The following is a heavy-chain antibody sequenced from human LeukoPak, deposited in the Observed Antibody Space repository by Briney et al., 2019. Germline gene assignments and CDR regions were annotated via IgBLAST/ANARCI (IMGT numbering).Heavy chain of an antibody. Sequence: GESLKISCKGSGYTFTTYWIGWVRQMPGKGLEWMGIIFPGDSQSRYSPSFQGQVTISVDKYISTAYLQWSSLRASDTAMYYCARVRSGDYMGHDDAFDAWGQGTLVTVSS. D-gene: IGHD4-17*01. CDR1: GYTFTTYW. V-gene: IGHV5-51*01. CDR2: IFPGDSQS. J-gene: IGHJ3*01. CDR3: ARVRSGDYMGHDDAFDA.